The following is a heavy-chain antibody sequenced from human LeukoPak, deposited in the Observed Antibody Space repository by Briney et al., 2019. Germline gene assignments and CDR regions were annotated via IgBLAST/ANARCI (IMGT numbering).Heavy chain of an antibody. CDR2: INPNSGGI. D-gene: IGHD2-15*01. V-gene: IGHV1-2*02. Sequence: ASVKVSCKASGYTFTGYYMHWVRQAPGQGLEWMGWINPNSGGINYAQKFQGRVTMTRDTSISTAYMELSRLRSDDTAVYYCAREVCSGGSCYDDYWGQGTLVTVSS. CDR3: AREVCSGGSCYDDY. J-gene: IGHJ4*02. CDR1: GYTFTGYY.